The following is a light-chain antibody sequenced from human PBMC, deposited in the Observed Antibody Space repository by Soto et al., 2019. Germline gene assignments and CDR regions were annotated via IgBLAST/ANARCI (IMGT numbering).Light chain of an antibody. CDR3: QQYIHLPGT. CDR2: HAS. V-gene: IGKV3-20*01. Sequence: ENVLTQSPGTVSLSPGERATLSCRASQRVSADFLAWYQQRPDQAPRLLIYHASRRDTGIPDRFSGSGSRTDIHLLIRRLQSEESAVYFCQQYIHLPGTLGQGTKGEIK. CDR1: QRVSADF. J-gene: IGKJ1*01.